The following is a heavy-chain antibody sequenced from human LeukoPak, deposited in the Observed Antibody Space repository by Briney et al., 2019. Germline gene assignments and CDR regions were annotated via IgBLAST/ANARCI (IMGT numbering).Heavy chain of an antibody. CDR3: ARDSNYYGSGPIDY. D-gene: IGHD3-10*01. CDR1: GFTFSSYW. CDR2: IKQDGSEK. Sequence: GGSLRLSCAASGFTFSSYWMSWVRQAPGKGLEWVANIKQDGSEKYYVDSVKGRFTISRDNAKNSLYLQMNSLRAEDTAVYYCARDSNYYGSGPIDYWGQGTLVTVSS. V-gene: IGHV3-7*01. J-gene: IGHJ4*02.